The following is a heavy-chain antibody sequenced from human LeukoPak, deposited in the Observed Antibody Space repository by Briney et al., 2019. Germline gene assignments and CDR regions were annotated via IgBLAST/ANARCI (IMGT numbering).Heavy chain of an antibody. Sequence: GGSLRLSCAASGFTFSSYAMSWVRQAPGKGLEWVSAISGSGGSTYYADSVKGRFTISRDNAKNTLYLQMNSLRAEDTAVYYCARVGAEGPNAFDIWGQGTMVTVSS. CDR3: ARVGAEGPNAFDI. CDR2: ISGSGGST. V-gene: IGHV3-23*01. D-gene: IGHD1-26*01. J-gene: IGHJ3*02. CDR1: GFTFSSYA.